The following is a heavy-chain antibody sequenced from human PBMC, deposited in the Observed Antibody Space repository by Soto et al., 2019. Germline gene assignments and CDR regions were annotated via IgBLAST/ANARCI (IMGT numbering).Heavy chain of an antibody. D-gene: IGHD2-15*01. CDR3: AHRLCDSSCYWDVGYFDF. CDR2: IYWDNDK. J-gene: IGHJ4*02. CDR1: GFSLTTTGVG. Sequence: SGPTLVNPTQTLTLTCTFSGFSLTTTGVGVGWIRQPPGKALECLALIYWDNDKRYSPSLKSRLSITKDASKNQVVLTMTNMDPVDTATYYCAHRLCDSSCYWDVGYFDFWGQGALVTVS. V-gene: IGHV2-5*02.